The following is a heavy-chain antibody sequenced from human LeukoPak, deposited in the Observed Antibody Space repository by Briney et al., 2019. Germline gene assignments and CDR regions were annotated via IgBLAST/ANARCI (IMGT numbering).Heavy chain of an antibody. CDR2: ISYDGSNK. CDR1: GFTFSSYA. Sequence: GGSLRLSCAASGFTFSSYAMHWVRQAPGKGLEWVAVISYDGSNKYYADSVKGRFTISRDNSKNTLYLQMNSLGAEDTAVYYCTKDITIQIWLLGFDSWGQGTLVTVAS. J-gene: IGHJ4*02. CDR3: TKDITIQIWLLGFDS. D-gene: IGHD3-22*01. V-gene: IGHV3-30-3*01.